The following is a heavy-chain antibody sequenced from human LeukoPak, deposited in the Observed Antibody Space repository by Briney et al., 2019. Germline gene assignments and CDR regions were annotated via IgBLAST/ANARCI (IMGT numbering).Heavy chain of an antibody. CDR1: GGSFSGYY. CDR3: ARGVTYYYDSSGYLY. CDR2: ISHSEST. D-gene: IGHD3-22*01. Sequence: PSETLSLTCAVYGGSFSGYYWSWIRQPPGKGLEWIGEISHSESTNYNPSLKSRVTISADTSKNQFSLKLSSVTAADTAVYYCARGVTYYYDSSGYLYWGQGTLVTVSS. J-gene: IGHJ4*02. V-gene: IGHV4-34*01.